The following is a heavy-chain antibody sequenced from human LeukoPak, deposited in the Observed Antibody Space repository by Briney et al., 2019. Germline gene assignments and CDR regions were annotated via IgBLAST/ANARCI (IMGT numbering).Heavy chain of an antibody. Sequence: SETLSLTCTVSGGSISSYYWSWIRLPPGKGLEWIGYIYYTGATYYNPSLKRRVTISLDTSKNQFSLKLSSVTAADAAVYYCARAGYSYGTGYYFDYWGQGALVTVSS. CDR3: ARAGYSYGTGYYFDY. CDR1: GGSISSYY. CDR2: IYYTGAT. D-gene: IGHD5-18*01. V-gene: IGHV4-59*01. J-gene: IGHJ4*02.